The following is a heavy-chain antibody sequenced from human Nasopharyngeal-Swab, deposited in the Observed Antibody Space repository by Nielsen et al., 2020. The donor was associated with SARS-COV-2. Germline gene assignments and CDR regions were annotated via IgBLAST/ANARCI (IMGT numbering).Heavy chain of an antibody. J-gene: IGHJ6*02. CDR3: AKDKRYFDWDGMDV. Sequence: GESLKISCAASGFTFSSYGMHWVRQAPGKGLEWVAVISYDGSNKYYADSVKGRFTISRDNSKNTLYPQMNSLRAEDTAVYYCAKDKRYFDWDGMDVWGQGTTVTVSS. D-gene: IGHD3-9*01. CDR2: ISYDGSNK. CDR1: GFTFSSYG. V-gene: IGHV3-30*18.